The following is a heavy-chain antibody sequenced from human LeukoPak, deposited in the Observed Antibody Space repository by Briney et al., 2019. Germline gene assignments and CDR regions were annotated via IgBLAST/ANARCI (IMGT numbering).Heavy chain of an antibody. CDR2: ISGSGDSK. CDR3: XXXVNTVTTADY. CDR1: GFTFSSYA. Sequence: GGSLRLSCAASGFTFSSYAMSWVRQAPGKRLEWVSAISGSGDSKLYADSVKGRFTISRDNSKNTLYLQMNSLRAEDTAVYYGXXXVNTVTTADYWGQGTLVTVSS. V-gene: IGHV3-23*01. J-gene: IGHJ4*02. D-gene: IGHD4-17*01.